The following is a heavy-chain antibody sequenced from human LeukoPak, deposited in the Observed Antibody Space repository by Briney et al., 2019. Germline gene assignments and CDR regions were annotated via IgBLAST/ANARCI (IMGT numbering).Heavy chain of an antibody. CDR1: DYTFTNYG. D-gene: IGHD2-8*01. CDR2: ISAYNGKT. Sequence: GASVNVSCKASDYTFTNYGVSWVRQAPGQGLEWMGWISAYNGKTYYAQKFQGRVTVTTDTSTSTAYMDLRSLRSDDTAVYYCARTNLDCKNGVCYDYWGQGTPVTVSS. J-gene: IGHJ4*02. V-gene: IGHV1-18*01. CDR3: ARTNLDCKNGVCYDY.